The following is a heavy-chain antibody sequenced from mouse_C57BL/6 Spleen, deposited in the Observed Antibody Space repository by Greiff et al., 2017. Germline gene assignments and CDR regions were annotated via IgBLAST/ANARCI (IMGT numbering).Heavy chain of an antibody. V-gene: IGHV3-6*01. CDR2: ISYDGSN. Sequence: VQLKQSGPGLVKPSQSLSLTCSVTGYSITSGYYWNRIRQFPGNKLEWMGYISYDGSNNYNPSLKNRISITRDTSKNQFFLKLNSVTTEDTATYYCARDGGILLGDYFDYWGQGTTLTVSS. CDR3: ARDGGILLGDYFDY. D-gene: IGHD1-1*01. J-gene: IGHJ2*01. CDR1: GYSITSGYY.